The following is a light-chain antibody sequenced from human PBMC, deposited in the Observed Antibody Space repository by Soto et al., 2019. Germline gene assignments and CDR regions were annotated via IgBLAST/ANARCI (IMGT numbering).Light chain of an antibody. CDR1: QSISNW. J-gene: IGKJ1*01. CDR2: KAS. Sequence: DMQMTQSPSTLSASVGDRVTITCRASQSISNWLAWYQQKPGKAPKLLIYKASSLESGVPSRFSGSGSGTEFTLTISSLQPDDFASYYCQQYNSSFGQGT. CDR3: QQYNSS. V-gene: IGKV1-5*03.